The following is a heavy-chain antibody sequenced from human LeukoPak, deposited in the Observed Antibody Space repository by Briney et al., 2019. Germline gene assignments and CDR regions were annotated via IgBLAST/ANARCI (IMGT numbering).Heavy chain of an antibody. CDR3: ARDHVGEHWGPGDFDY. J-gene: IGHJ4*02. CDR2: INTNTGNP. CDR1: GYTFTSYA. Sequence: SVKVYCKASGYTFTSYAMNWVRQAPGQGLEWMGWINTNTGNPTYAQGFTGRFVFSLDTSVSTAYLQISSLKAEDTAVYYCARDHVGEHWGPGDFDYWGQGTLVTVSS. V-gene: IGHV7-4-1*02. D-gene: IGHD7-27*01.